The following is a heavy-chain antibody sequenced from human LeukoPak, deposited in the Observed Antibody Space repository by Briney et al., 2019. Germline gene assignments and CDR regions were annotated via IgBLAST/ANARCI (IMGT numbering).Heavy chain of an antibody. J-gene: IGHJ4*03. D-gene: IGHD3-22*01. V-gene: IGHV4-59*04. Sequence: SETLTLVCTIPGDSSSRYSWSWTRQPPGKGLEWIGYIHYSESTDYNPSLKSRVTMSVDTSKNHFSLKLSSVTAADTVVYYCACLTLSNSGAYGDFDYCGQGTMVTVSS. CDR2: IHYSEST. CDR1: GDSSSRYS. CDR3: ACLTLSNSGAYGDFDY.